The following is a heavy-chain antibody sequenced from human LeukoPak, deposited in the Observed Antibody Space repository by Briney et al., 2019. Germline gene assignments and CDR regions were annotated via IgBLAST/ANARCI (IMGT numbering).Heavy chain of an antibody. V-gene: IGHV1-69*05. CDR1: GGTFSSYA. Sequence: SVKVSCKASGGTFSSYAISWVRQAPGQGLEWMGRIIPIFGTANYAQKFQGRVTITTDESTSTAYMELSSLRSEDTAVYYCSRDGWIRYYGSGSYSGYYFDYWGQGTLVTVSS. CDR2: IIPIFGTA. J-gene: IGHJ4*02. CDR3: SRDGWIRYYGSGSYSGYYFDY. D-gene: IGHD3-10*01.